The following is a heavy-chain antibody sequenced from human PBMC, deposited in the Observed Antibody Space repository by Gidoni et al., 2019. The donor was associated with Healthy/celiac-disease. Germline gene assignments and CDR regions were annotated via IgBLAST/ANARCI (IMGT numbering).Heavy chain of an antibody. D-gene: IGHD3-16*01. CDR2: IRYDGSNK. J-gene: IGHJ6*02. CDR3: ANIMITFGGVISGMDV. CDR1: GFTFSSYG. V-gene: IGHV3-30*02. Sequence: QVQLVESGGGVVQPGGSLRLSCAASGFTFSSYGIHWVRQAPGKGLEWVAFIRYDGSNKYYADSVKGRFTISRDNSKNTLYLQMSSLRAEDTAVYYCANIMITFGGVISGMDVWGQGTTVTVSS.